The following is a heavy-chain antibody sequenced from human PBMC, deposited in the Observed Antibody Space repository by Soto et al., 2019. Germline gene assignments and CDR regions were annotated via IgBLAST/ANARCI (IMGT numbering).Heavy chain of an antibody. V-gene: IGHV3-74*01. CDR1: GFIFNNYW. Sequence: EVQLVESGGGLVQPGGSLRLSCAASGFIFNNYWMHWVRQAPGKGLVWVARINGDGSTTTYVDSAKGRFTISRDNAKNTVYLQMNSLSAEDTAVYYCARGSGPRGRPYWGQGILVTVSS. J-gene: IGHJ4*02. CDR2: INGDGSTT. CDR3: ARGSGPRGRPY. D-gene: IGHD1-26*01.